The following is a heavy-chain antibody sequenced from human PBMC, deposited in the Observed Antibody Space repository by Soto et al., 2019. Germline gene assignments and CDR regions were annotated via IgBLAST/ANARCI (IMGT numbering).Heavy chain of an antibody. D-gene: IGHD6-19*01. CDR3: ARSWYSSGWIDY. J-gene: IGHJ4*02. CDR1: GFTFSSYD. V-gene: IGHV3-13*01. CDR2: IGTAGDT. Sequence: GGSLRLSCAASGFTFSSYDMHWVHQATGKGLEWVSAIGTAGDTYYPGSVKGRFTISRENAKNSLYLQMNSLRAEDTAVYYCARSWYSSGWIDYWGQGTLVTVSS.